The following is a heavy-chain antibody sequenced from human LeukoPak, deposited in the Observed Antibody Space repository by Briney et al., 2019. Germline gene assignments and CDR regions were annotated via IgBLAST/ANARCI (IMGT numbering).Heavy chain of an antibody. J-gene: IGHJ4*02. Sequence: GGSLRLSCAASGFTFSSYAMSWVRQAPGRGLEWVSAISGSAGSTYYAESVKGRFTISRDNSKNTLYLQMNSLRAEDTAVYYCAKTFTTVTAKEGFDYWGQGTLVTVSS. CDR2: ISGSAGST. V-gene: IGHV3-23*01. D-gene: IGHD4-17*01. CDR1: GFTFSSYA. CDR3: AKTFTTVTAKEGFDY.